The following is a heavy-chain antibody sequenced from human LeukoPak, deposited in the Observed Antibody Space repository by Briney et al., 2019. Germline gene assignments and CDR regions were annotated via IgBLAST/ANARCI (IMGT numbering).Heavy chain of an antibody. D-gene: IGHD1-14*01. V-gene: IGHV4-59*01. J-gene: IGHJ3*02. Sequence: SETLSLTCTVSGGSISSYYWSWIRQPPGKGLEWIGYIYYSGSTNYNPSLKSRVTISVDTSKNQFSLKLSSVTAADTAVYYCARGQDNHDAFDIWGQGTMVTVSS. CDR2: IYYSGST. CDR3: ARGQDNHDAFDI. CDR1: GGSISSYY.